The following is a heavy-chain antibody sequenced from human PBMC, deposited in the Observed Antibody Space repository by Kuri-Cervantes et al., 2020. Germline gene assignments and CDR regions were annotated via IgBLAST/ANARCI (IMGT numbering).Heavy chain of an antibody. V-gene: IGHV1-2*02. CDR1: GYTFTGYY. CDR3: SGVPQYYDILNGYLAYYYYYYGMDV. J-gene: IGHJ6*02. CDR2: INPNSGGT. Sequence: ASVQVSCKASGYTFTGYYMLWVRQAPGQGLEWMGWINPNSGGTNYAQKFQGRVTMIRDTSISTAYMELSRLRSDDTAVYYCSGVPQYYDILNGYLAYYYYYYGMDVWGQGTTVTVSS. D-gene: IGHD3-9*01.